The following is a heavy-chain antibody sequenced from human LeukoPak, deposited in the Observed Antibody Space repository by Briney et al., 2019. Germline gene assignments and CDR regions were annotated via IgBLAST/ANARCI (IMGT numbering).Heavy chain of an antibody. Sequence: KPGRSLRLSCTASEFTFGDYALSWVRQAPGKGLEWVGWINPYTGATKTAQTFQGRVTLTRDTSISTASMELSRLSSDDTAVYYCARCFFRSSWVFDLWGPGTLVSVSS. J-gene: IGHJ4*02. CDR3: ARCFFRSSWVFDL. D-gene: IGHD6-13*01. V-gene: IGHV1-2*02. CDR2: INPYTGAT. CDR1: EFTFGDYA.